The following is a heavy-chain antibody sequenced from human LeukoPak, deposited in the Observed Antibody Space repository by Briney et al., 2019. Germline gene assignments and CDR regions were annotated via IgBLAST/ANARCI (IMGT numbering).Heavy chain of an antibody. D-gene: IGHD4-23*01. CDR2: VWSDGNGK. J-gene: IGHJ4*02. Sequence: GGSLRLSCAASGFTFSTFGMHWVRQAPGKGLEWVAVVWSDGNGKFNADSVKGRFIISRDNSKNPLYLQMNNLRAEDTAVYYCVRVLTVAFDSWGQGTLVTVSS. CDR3: VRVLTVAFDS. CDR1: GFTFSTFG. V-gene: IGHV3-33*01.